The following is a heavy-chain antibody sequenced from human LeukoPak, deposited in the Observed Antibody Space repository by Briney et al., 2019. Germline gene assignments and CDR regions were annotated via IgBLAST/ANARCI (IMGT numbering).Heavy chain of an antibody. D-gene: IGHD6-13*01. J-gene: IGHJ4*02. Sequence: SETLSLTCAVYGGSFSGYYWSWIRQPPGKWLEWIGEINHSGSTNYNPSLKSRVTISVDTSKNQFSLKLSSVTAADTAVYYCARGGQLADYWGQGTLVPVSS. CDR1: GGSFSGYY. CDR2: INHSGST. CDR3: ARGGQLADY. V-gene: IGHV4-34*01.